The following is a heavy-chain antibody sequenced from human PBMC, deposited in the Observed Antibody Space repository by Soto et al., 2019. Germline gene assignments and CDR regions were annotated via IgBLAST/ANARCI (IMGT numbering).Heavy chain of an antibody. CDR3: TRVSGYSSSWYRLRDYYYYGMDV. CDR2: IRSKAYGGTT. V-gene: IGHV3-49*03. J-gene: IGHJ6*02. Sequence: PGGSLRLSCTASGFTFGDYAMSWFRQAPGKGLEWVGFIRSKAYGGTTEYAASVKGRFTISRDDSKSIAYLQMNSLKTEDTAVYYYTRVSGYSSSWYRLRDYYYYGMDVWGQGTTVTVSS. D-gene: IGHD6-13*01. CDR1: GFTFGDYA.